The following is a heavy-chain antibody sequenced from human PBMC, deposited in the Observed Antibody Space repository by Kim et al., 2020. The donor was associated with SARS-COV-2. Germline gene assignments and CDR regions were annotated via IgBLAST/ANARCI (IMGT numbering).Heavy chain of an antibody. D-gene: IGHD6-13*01. CDR3: AREYSNTWHAPYFQH. V-gene: IGHV1-2*06. CDR1: GYTFTGQS. CDR2: INPNSGDT. J-gene: IGHJ1*01. Sequence: ASVKVSCKASGYTFTGQSMHWVRQAPGQGLEWMGRINPNSGDTDYAQKFQGRVTMTRDTSVSTAYMELNRLRSDDTAVYYCAREYSNTWHAPYFQHWGQGTLVIVSS.